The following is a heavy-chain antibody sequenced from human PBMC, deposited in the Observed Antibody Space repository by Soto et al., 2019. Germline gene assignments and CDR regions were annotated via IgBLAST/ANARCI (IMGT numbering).Heavy chain of an antibody. Sequence: QVQLVESGGGLVRPGGSLRLSCEASGFTFRDYYMTWFRQAPGKGLEWLSYIDSSTKYTNYADSVKGRFTISRDNAKNSLYLQMTSLRADDTAVYCAREYSYTMDVWGQGTMVTVSS. CDR3: AREYSYTMDV. V-gene: IGHV3-11*05. J-gene: IGHJ6*02. CDR1: GFTFRDYY. CDR2: IDSSTKYT.